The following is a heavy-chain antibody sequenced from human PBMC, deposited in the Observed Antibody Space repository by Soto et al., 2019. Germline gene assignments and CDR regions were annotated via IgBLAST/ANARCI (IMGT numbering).Heavy chain of an antibody. J-gene: IGHJ5*02. CDR3: ARGVVTSFDP. D-gene: IGHD2-15*01. V-gene: IGHV1-8*01. CDR2: MNPNNGNT. Sequence: QVQLEQSGAEVKKPGASVKVSCKASGYTFNNYDINWLRQATGQGFEWMGWMNPNNGNTGYAQKFQGRVTMTRDTSINTAYIELTSLTSEDTAVYYCARGVVTSFDPWGQGTLVTVSS. CDR1: GYTFNNYD.